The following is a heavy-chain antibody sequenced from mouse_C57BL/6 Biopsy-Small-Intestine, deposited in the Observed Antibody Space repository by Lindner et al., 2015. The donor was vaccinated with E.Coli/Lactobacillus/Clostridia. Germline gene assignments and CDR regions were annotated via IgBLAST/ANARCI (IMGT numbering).Heavy chain of an antibody. CDR1: GGTLSGYT. D-gene: IGHD6-1*01. V-gene: IGHV1-18*01. CDR3: ARGCGSASCSPATEDALDL. Sequence: SVKVSCKATGGTLSGYTIAWVRQAPGQGLEWMGGIIPIFGAGNYAQKFQGRVTITADESTATAFMELTSLRLEDTAVYFCARGCGSASCSPATEDALDLWGQGTVITVSS. CDR2: IIPIFGAG. J-gene: IGHJ3*01.